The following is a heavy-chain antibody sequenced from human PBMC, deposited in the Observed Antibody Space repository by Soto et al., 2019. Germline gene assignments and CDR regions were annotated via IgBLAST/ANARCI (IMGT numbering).Heavy chain of an antibody. V-gene: IGHV3-13*01. Sequence: EVQLVESGGGLLQPGGSLRLSCAASGFSFSSYDMHWVRQPTGKGLEWVSVIGAAGDTYYPGSVKGRFTISRENAKNSFYLQMNSLRAGDTAVYYCARGRGTMATHNMDVWGKGTTVIVSS. CDR1: GFSFSSYD. J-gene: IGHJ6*03. CDR2: IGAAGDT. CDR3: ARGRGTMATHNMDV. D-gene: IGHD3-10*01.